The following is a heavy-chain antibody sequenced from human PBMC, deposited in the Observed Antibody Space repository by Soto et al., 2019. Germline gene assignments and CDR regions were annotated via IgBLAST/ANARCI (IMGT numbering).Heavy chain of an antibody. J-gene: IGHJ4*02. D-gene: IGHD2-21*02. CDR3: ARDLTYCGGDCYPYHFDY. CDR1: GFTFSSYA. CDR2: ISYDGSNK. Sequence: GGSLRLSCAASGFTFSSYAMHWVRQPPGKGLEWVAVISYDGSNKYYADSVKCRFTISRDNSKNTLYLQMNSLRAEDTAVYYCARDLTYCGGDCYPYHFDYWGQGTLVTVSS. V-gene: IGHV3-30*04.